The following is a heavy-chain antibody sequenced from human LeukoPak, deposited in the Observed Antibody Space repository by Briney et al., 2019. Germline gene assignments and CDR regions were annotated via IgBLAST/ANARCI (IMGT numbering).Heavy chain of an antibody. V-gene: IGHV3-74*01. J-gene: IGHJ4*02. CDR2: INSDGSST. CDR3: AWPGYYYDSSGYFI. CDR1: GFTFSSYW. D-gene: IGHD3-22*01. Sequence: GGSLRLSCAASGFTFSSYWMHWVRQAPGKGLVWVSRINSDGSSTSYADSVKGRFTISGDNAKNTLYLQMNSLRAEDTAVYYCAWPGYYYDSSGYFIWGQGTLVTVSS.